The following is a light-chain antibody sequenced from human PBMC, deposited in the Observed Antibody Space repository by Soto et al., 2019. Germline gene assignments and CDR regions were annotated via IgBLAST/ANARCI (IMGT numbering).Light chain of an antibody. Sequence: NFMLTQPHSVSESPGKTVIISCTRSSGSIASNYVQWYQQRPGSAPTTLIYEDNQRPSGVPDRFSGSIDSSSNSASLTISGLKTEDEADYYCQSYDSSNQGVFGGGTKVTVL. CDR3: QSYDSSNQGV. V-gene: IGLV6-57*04. J-gene: IGLJ2*01. CDR1: SGSIASNY. CDR2: EDN.